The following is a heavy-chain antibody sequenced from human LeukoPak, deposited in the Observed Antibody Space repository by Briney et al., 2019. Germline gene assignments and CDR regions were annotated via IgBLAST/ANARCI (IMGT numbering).Heavy chain of an antibody. V-gene: IGHV3-23*01. CDR1: GFTFSNYA. CDR2: ISGSGGTT. CDR3: AKSLHYFDY. Sequence: PGGSLRLSCADSGFTFSNYAMSWDRQAPGKGLEWVSAISGSGGTTYYADSVRGRFTISRDNSKNTLYLQMNSLRAEDTAVYYCAKSLHYFDYWGQGTLVTVSS. J-gene: IGHJ4*02.